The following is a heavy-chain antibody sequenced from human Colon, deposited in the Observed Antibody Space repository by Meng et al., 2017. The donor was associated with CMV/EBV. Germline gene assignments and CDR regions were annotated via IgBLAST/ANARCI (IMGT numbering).Heavy chain of an antibody. CDR1: GYTFTNFG. Sequence: QCRLVQTGAECKNPGASGKVYCKTSGYTFTNFGISWVRQAPGQGLEWMAYISPYNGDTNYAQRFQGRVALTTDTSTSTVYMELGSLTSDDTAMYYCARELARGGYWGQGTLVTVSS. CDR2: ISPYNGDT. CDR3: ARELARGGY. J-gene: IGHJ4*02. V-gene: IGHV1-18*01.